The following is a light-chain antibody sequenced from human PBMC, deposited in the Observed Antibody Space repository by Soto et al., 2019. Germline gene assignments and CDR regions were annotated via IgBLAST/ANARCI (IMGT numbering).Light chain of an antibody. CDR1: QSISSY. CDR2: DAS. J-gene: IGKJ5*01. V-gene: IGKV1-39*01. CDR3: LQANGVPST. Sequence: DIQMTQSPSSLSASVGDRVTITCRASQSISSYLNWYQQKPGKAPKLLIYDASRLQSGVPSRFSGSGSGTDFTLTIGSLQPEDFATYYCLQANGVPSTFRQGPPREIK.